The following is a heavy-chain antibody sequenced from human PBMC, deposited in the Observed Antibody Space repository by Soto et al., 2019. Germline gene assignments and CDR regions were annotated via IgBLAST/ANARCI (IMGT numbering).Heavy chain of an antibody. CDR2: IWYDGSEK. Sequence: GGSLRLSCAASGFTFRNHGMHWVRLAPGKGLQWVAVIWYDGSEKYYSDSVKGRFTISRDNSKNILYLQMNSLRVEDTAVYYCARDLGWPAARFDPWGQGTLVTVSS. J-gene: IGHJ5*02. V-gene: IGHV3-33*01. D-gene: IGHD2-2*01. CDR1: GFTFRNHG. CDR3: ARDLGWPAARFDP.